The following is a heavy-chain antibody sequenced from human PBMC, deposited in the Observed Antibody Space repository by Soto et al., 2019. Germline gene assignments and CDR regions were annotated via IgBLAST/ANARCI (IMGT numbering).Heavy chain of an antibody. CDR1: GFTFSSYS. CDR2: ISSNSNYM. J-gene: IGHJ4*02. D-gene: IGHD2-2*01. Sequence: EVQLVESGGGLVKPGGSLRLSCAASGFTFSSYSMNWVRQAPGKGLEWVSSISSNSNYMYYADSVKGRFTISRDNAKNSLYLQMNSLRAEDTAVYYCARGDCSSTSCYPLYFDYWGQGPLVTVSS. CDR3: ARGDCSSTSCYPLYFDY. V-gene: IGHV3-21*01.